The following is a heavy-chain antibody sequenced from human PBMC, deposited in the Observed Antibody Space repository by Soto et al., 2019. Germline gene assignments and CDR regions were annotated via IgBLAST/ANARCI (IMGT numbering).Heavy chain of an antibody. CDR2: IWHDGNNK. V-gene: IGHV3-33*01. Sequence: GGSLRLSCAASGFTFSNYGMHWVRQAPGKGLEWVAIIWHDGNNKYYADSVRGRFIISRDNSKNRLYLQMSSLRAEDTAVYYCASDLVGASDSYGLDVWGQETPVTVSS. D-gene: IGHD1-26*01. CDR1: GFTFSNYG. CDR3: ASDLVGASDSYGLDV. J-gene: IGHJ6*02.